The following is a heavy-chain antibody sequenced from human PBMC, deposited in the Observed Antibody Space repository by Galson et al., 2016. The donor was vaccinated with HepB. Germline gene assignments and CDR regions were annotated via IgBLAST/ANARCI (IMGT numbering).Heavy chain of an antibody. CDR1: GFTFSSYA. CDR2: INPDGSQT. CDR3: ARDPSYYSGMDV. J-gene: IGHJ6*02. Sequence: SLRLSCAASGFTFSSYAMSWVRQAPGKGLEWVANINPDGSQTYYVDSVKGRFNISKDNAKNTLYLQMNSLRAEDTAVYYCARDPSYYSGMDVWGQGTTVTVSS. V-gene: IGHV3-7*01.